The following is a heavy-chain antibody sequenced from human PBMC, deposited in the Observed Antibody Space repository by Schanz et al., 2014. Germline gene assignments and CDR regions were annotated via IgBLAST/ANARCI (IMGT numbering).Heavy chain of an antibody. CDR2: IKSKTDGGTR. J-gene: IGHJ4*02. CDR1: GFTLNNAW. Sequence: EVQLVESGGGVVQPGRSLRLSCATSGFTLNNAWMNWVRQAPGKGLQWVARIKSKTDGGTRDYAAPVKGRFTISTDDSKNTVYLQMNSLQTEDTAVYYCPADLWFGAVWGVWWGQGTLVTVSS. CDR3: PADLWFGAVWGVW. D-gene: IGHD3-10*01. V-gene: IGHV3-15*01.